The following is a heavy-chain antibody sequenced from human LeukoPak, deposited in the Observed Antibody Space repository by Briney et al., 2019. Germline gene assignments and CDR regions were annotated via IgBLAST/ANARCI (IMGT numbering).Heavy chain of an antibody. D-gene: IGHD1-26*01. CDR1: GYTFTGYY. CDR3: ARGREWEPLIKDYYYYMDV. J-gene: IGHJ6*03. V-gene: IGHV1-2*02. Sequence: ASVKVSCKASGYTFTGYYMHWVRQAPGQGLEWMGWINPNSGGTNYAQKFQGRVTMTRDTSISTAYMELSSLRSEDTAVYYCARGREWEPLIKDYYYYMDVWGKGTTVTISS. CDR2: INPNSGGT.